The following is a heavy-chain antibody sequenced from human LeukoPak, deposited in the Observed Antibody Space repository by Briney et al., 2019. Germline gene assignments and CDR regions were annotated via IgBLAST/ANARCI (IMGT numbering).Heavy chain of an antibody. D-gene: IGHD2-15*01. CDR3: ARDCSGGSCYGWYYFDY. CDR1: GFTSSSYW. Sequence: GGSLRLSCAASGFTSSSYWMSWVRQAPGKGLEGVANIKQDGSEKYYVDSVKGRFTISRDNAKNSLYLQMNSLRAEDTAVYYCARDCSGGSCYGWYYFDYWGQGTLVTVSS. J-gene: IGHJ4*02. CDR2: IKQDGSEK. V-gene: IGHV3-7*01.